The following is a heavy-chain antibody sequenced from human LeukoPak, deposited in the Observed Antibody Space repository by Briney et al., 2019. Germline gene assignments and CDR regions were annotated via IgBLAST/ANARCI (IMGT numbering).Heavy chain of an antibody. CDR3: ARETSSGYYDSSGSNYYYYGMDV. CDR2: INAGNGNT. J-gene: IGHJ6*02. CDR1: GYTFTSYA. Sequence: ASVEVSCKASGYTFTSYAMHWVRQAPGQRLEWMGWINAGNGNTKYSQKLQGRVTMTTDTSTSTAYMELRSLRSDDTAVYYCARETSSGYYDSSGSNYYYYGMDVWGQGTTVTVSS. D-gene: IGHD3-22*01. V-gene: IGHV1-3*01.